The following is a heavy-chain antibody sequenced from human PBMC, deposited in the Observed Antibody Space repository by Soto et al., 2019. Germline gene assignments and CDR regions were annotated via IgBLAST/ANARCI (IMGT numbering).Heavy chain of an antibody. CDR1: GFTFSDYY. J-gene: IGHJ5*02. CDR3: ARDICSSTSCYPSLYNWFGP. D-gene: IGHD2-2*01. V-gene: IGHV3-11*06. Sequence: PGGSLRLSCAASGFTFSDYYMSWIRQAPGKGLEWVSYISSSSSYTNYADSVKGRFTISRDNAKNSLYLQMNSLRAEDTAVYYCARDICSSTSCYPSLYNWFGPWGQGTLVTV. CDR2: ISSSSSYT.